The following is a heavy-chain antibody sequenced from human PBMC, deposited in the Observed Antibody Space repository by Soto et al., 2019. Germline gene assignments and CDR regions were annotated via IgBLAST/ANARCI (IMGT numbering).Heavy chain of an antibody. J-gene: IGHJ6*03. Sequence: SETLSLTCAVYGGSFSGYYWSWIRQPPGKGLEWIGEINHSGSTNYNPSLKSRVTISVDTSKNQFSLKLSSVTAADTAVYYCARGYGSGSYYYYYYYMDVWGKGTTVTVSS. CDR2: INHSGST. D-gene: IGHD3-10*01. CDR3: ARGYGSGSYYYYYYYMDV. V-gene: IGHV4-34*01. CDR1: GGSFSGYY.